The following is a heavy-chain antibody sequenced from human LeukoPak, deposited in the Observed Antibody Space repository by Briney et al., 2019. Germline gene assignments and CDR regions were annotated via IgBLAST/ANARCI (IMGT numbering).Heavy chain of an antibody. CDR3: ARVTKGVPAVIGKFDP. V-gene: IGHV4-34*01. D-gene: IGHD2-2*01. CDR2: INHSGST. J-gene: IGHJ5*02. CDR1: GGSFSGYY. Sequence: SETLSLTCAVYGGSFSGYYWSWIRQPPGKGLEWIGEINHSGSTNYNPSLQSRVTISVDTSKNQFSLKLSSVTAADTAVYYCARVTKGVPAVIGKFDPWGQGTLVTVSS.